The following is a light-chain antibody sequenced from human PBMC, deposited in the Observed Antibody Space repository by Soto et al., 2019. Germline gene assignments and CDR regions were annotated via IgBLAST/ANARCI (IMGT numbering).Light chain of an antibody. J-gene: IGKJ3*01. V-gene: IGKV3-20*01. CDR1: QSVSSSY. Sequence: EIVLTQSPGTLSLSPGERATLSCRASQSVSSSYLAWYQQKPGQAPRLLIYGASSRATGIPDRFSGSGSGTDFTLTISRLEPEDFAVYYCQQYRSPPLFTFGPGTKVDI. CDR3: QQYRSPPLFT. CDR2: GAS.